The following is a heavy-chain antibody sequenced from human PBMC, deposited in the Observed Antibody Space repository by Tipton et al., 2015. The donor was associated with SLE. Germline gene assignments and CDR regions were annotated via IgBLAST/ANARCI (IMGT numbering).Heavy chain of an antibody. J-gene: IGHJ4*02. CDR2: IYSTGNT. D-gene: IGHD6-13*01. Sequence: TLSLTCNVSADSISNYYWNWIRQSPGKGLEWIGYIYSTGNTNYNPSLASRVTISLDTAKNQFSLRLSSVTAADTAFYYCARRWDTSTWDYWGQGTLVSVSS. CDR1: ADSISNYY. V-gene: IGHV4-4*08. CDR3: ARRWDTSTWDY.